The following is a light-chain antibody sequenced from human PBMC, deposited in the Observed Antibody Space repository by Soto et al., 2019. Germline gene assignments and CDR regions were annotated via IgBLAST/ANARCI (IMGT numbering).Light chain of an antibody. CDR1: QSISSW. Sequence: DIQMTQSPSTLSASVGDRVTITCRASQSISSWLAWYQQKPGKAPKLLIYKASSLESGVPSRFSGSGSGTEFTLTISSLQPDDFATYYCQQYNSYITFGQGTRLVIK. CDR2: KAS. V-gene: IGKV1-5*03. CDR3: QQYNSYIT. J-gene: IGKJ5*01.